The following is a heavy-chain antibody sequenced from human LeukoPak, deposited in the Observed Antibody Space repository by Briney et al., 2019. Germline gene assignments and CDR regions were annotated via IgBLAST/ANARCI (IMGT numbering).Heavy chain of an antibody. J-gene: IGHJ4*02. D-gene: IGHD2-21*02. CDR3: AKDLERHIVVVTASAVDY. CDR1: GSTFSSYG. V-gene: IGHV3-30*18. CDR2: ISYDGSNK. Sequence: GGSLRLSCEASGSTFSSYGMHWVRQAPGKGLEWVAVISYDGSNKYYADSVKGRFTISRDNSKNTLYLQMNSLRAEDTAVYYCAKDLERHIVVVTASAVDYWGQGTLVTVSS.